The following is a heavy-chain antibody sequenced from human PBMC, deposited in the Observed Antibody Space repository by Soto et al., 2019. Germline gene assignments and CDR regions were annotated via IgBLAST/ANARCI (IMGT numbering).Heavy chain of an antibody. CDR3: ARHFSAASGPSGYAFHI. V-gene: IGHV4-39*01. J-gene: IGHJ3*02. CDR2: IYYSGST. D-gene: IGHD6-19*01. CDR1: GGSINSNNYY. Sequence: QLQLQESGPGLVKPSETLSLTCTVSGGSINSNNYYWGWIRQPPGKGLEWIGTIYYSGSTYYNSSLKSRVTISVDTSKSQFSLKLSSVTAADTAVYYCARHFSAASGPSGYAFHIWGQGTMVTVSS.